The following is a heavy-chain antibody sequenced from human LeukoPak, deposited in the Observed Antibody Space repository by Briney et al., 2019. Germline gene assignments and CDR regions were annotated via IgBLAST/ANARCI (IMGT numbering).Heavy chain of an antibody. CDR3: DCSNTNCYAAGDY. CDR1: GFTFRTYD. V-gene: IGHV3-30*02. Sequence: GESLRLSCAASGFTFRTYDMHWVRQAPGKGLEWVAFIRFDGSNKFYADSVKGRFTISRDNSKNTLYLQMNSLGAEDTAVYFCDCSNTNCYAAGDYWGQGTLVTVSS. J-gene: IGHJ4*02. CDR2: IRFDGSNK. D-gene: IGHD2-2*01.